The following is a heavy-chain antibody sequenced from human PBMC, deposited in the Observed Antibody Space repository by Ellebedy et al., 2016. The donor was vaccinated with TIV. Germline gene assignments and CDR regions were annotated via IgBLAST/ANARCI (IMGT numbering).Heavy chain of an antibody. CDR3: AKDQMGWFGKLSPGGWFAP. J-gene: IGHJ5*02. CDR2: ISSSGGHT. CDR1: GFTFSYYA. V-gene: IGHV3-23*01. D-gene: IGHD3-10*01. Sequence: GESLKISXAASGFTFSYYAMVWVRLTPGKGLEWVSAISSSGGHTYYADSVKGRFTISRDNSKDTLFLQMNSLRAEDTAIYYCAKDQMGWFGKLSPGGWFAPWGQGTLVTVSS.